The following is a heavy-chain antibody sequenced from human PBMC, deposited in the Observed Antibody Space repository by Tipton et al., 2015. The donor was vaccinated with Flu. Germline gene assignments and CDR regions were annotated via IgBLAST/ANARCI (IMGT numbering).Heavy chain of an antibody. CDR2: TNQDESEK. V-gene: IGHV3-7*01. Sequence: SLRLSCAASGFTFSNYWMNWVRQAPGKGLEWVANTNQDESEKYYVDSVRGRFIISRDNAQNSLYLQMNGLRAEDTAVYYCAGELRFGEFDAFDIWGQGTLVTVSS. D-gene: IGHD3-10*01. J-gene: IGHJ3*02. CDR3: AGELRFGEFDAFDI. CDR1: GFTFSNYW.